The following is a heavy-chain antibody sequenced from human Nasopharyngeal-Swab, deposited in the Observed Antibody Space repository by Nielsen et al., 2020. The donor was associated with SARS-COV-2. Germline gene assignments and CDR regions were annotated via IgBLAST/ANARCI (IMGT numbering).Heavy chain of an antibody. CDR2: LRSKGNTYAT. J-gene: IGHJ4*02. Sequence: GESLKISCAASGFTFSDSAIHWVRQASGKGLEWVVRLRSKGNTYATAYAASVKGRFIIFRDDPTNTAYLQMNSLKTEDTAVYYCTRCGGGCYSGRDYWGQGTLVTVSS. CDR1: GFTFSDSA. V-gene: IGHV3-73*01. CDR3: TRCGGGCYSGRDY. D-gene: IGHD2-15*01.